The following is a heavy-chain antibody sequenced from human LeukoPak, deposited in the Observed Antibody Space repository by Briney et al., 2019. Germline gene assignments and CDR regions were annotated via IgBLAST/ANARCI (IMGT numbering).Heavy chain of an antibody. CDR2: INSDGRST. D-gene: IGHD2-21*01. Sequence: GGSLRLSCAASGFTFSSYWMHWVRQAPGKGLVWVSRINSDGRSTSYADSAKGRFTISRDDAKNTLYLQMNSLRAEDTAVYYCVRDVWGDRDSYFGYWGQGTLVTVSS. J-gene: IGHJ4*02. CDR1: GFTFSSYW. CDR3: VRDVWGDRDSYFGY. V-gene: IGHV3-74*01.